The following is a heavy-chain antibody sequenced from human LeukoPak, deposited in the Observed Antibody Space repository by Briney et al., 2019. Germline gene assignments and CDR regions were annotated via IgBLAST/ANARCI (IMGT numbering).Heavy chain of an antibody. D-gene: IGHD3-3*01. CDR1: GGSISSSSYY. CDR3: ARDRDFSGWFDP. J-gene: IGHJ5*02. V-gene: IGHV4-39*07. Sequence: PSETLSLTCTVSGGSISSSSYYWGCIRQPPGKGLEWIASIYYSGITYYNPSLKSRVTISVDTSKNQFSLKLSSVTAADTAVYYCARDRDFSGWFDPWGQGTLVTVSS. CDR2: IYYSGIT.